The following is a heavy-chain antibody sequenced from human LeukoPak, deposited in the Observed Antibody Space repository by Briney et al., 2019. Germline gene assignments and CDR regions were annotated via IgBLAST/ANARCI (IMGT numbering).Heavy chain of an antibody. CDR3: ARDTKPTWNLLTLHC. CDR1: GFAFGSFW. CDR2: IKYDGSAQ. J-gene: IGHJ4*02. V-gene: IGHV3-7*01. D-gene: IGHD1-7*01. Sequence: GGSLRLSCAASGFAFGSFWMSWVRQAPGKGLEWVADIKYDGSAQSYVDSVKGRFTISRDNAKNALFLQMNTLRAEDTAVYYCARDTKPTWNLLTLHCWGQGTLVAVSS.